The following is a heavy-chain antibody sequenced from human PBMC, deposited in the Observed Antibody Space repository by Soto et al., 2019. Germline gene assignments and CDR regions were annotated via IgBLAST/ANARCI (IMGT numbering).Heavy chain of an antibody. V-gene: IGHV3-53*02. Sequence: EVQLVETGGGLIQPGGSLRLSCAASGFTVSNNYMSWVRQAPGKGLEWVSLIYSGGSTYYADSVKGRFTISRDNSKNTLYLQMNSLRAEDTTVYYCATYSSLDYWGQGTLVTVSS. CDR2: IYSGGST. CDR3: ATYSSLDY. CDR1: GFTVSNNY. J-gene: IGHJ4*02. D-gene: IGHD6-13*01.